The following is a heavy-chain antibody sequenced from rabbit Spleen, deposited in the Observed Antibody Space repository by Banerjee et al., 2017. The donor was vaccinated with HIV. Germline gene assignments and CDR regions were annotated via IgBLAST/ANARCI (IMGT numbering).Heavy chain of an antibody. CDR3: ARDTGSSFSSYGMDL. V-gene: IGHV1S40*01. CDR2: IYGGSSGST. Sequence: QSLEESGGDLVKPGASLTLTCTASGFSFSSSYYLCWVRQAPGKGLEWIACIYGGSSGSTAYASWAKGRFTVSKTSSTTVTLQMTSLTAADTATYFCARDTGSSFSSYGMDLWGPGTLVTVS. CDR1: GFSFSSSYY. D-gene: IGHD8-1*01. J-gene: IGHJ6*01.